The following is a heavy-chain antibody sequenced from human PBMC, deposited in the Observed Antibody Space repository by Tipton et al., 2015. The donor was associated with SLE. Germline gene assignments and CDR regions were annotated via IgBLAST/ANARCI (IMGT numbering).Heavy chain of an antibody. D-gene: IGHD4-17*01. V-gene: IGHV3-7*01. CDR1: GGSISSHY. CDR2: IKQDGSEK. J-gene: IGHJ6*03. CDR3: ARADYADSVYYHMDV. Sequence: SLRLSCTVSGGSISSHYWSWVRQAPGKGLEWVANIKQDGSEKYYVDSVKGRFTISRDNAKNSLYLQMNNLRAEDTAVYFCARADYADSVYYHMDVWGKGTTVIVSS.